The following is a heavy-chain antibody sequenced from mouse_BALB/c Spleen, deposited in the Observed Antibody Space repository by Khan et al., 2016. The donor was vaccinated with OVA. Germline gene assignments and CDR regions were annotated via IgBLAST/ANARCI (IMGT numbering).Heavy chain of an antibody. J-gene: IGHJ3*01. Sequence: EVELVESGGDLVKPGGSLKLSCAASGFTFSSYSMSWVRQTPDKRLEWVASISSGGDYTYYPDSVKGRFTISRDNAKNTLYLQMSDLKSEETAMDCCSYHLNGVFDYWGQGTLVTVSA. CDR2: ISSGGDYT. V-gene: IGHV5-6*01. CDR1: GFTFSSYS. CDR3: SYHLNGVFDY.